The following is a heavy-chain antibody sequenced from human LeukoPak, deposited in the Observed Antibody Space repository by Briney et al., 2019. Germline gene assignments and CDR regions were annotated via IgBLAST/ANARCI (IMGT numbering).Heavy chain of an antibody. D-gene: IGHD5-12*01. Sequence: GGSLRLSCAVSGFTFSSYAMTWVRQAPGKGLEWVAYTGGLRNTTYYADSVKGRFTIFRDIAKNSLFLQMDSLRAEDTALYYCVRVATTPDYWGQGTLVTVSS. CDR1: GFTFSSYA. CDR2: TGGLRNTT. V-gene: IGHV3-48*03. J-gene: IGHJ4*02. CDR3: VRVATTPDY.